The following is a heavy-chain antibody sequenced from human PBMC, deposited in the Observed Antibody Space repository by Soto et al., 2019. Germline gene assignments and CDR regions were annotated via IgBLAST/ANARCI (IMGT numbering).Heavy chain of an antibody. J-gene: IGHJ6*02. V-gene: IGHV1-69*13. CDR1: GGTFSSYA. D-gene: IGHD3-10*01. Sequence: PSVKVSCKASGGTFSSYAISWVRQAPGQGLEWMGGIIPIFGTANYAQKFQGRVTITADESTSTAYMELSSLRSEDTAVYYCARVRYYHGSGSLYYYGMDVWGQGTTVTVSS. CDR2: IIPIFGTA. CDR3: ARVRYYHGSGSLYYYGMDV.